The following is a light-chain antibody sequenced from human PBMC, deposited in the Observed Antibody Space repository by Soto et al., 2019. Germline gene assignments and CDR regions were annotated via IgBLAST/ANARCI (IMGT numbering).Light chain of an antibody. J-gene: IGKJ4*01. CDR1: QSVSSSY. Sequence: EIVLTQSPGTLSLSPGERATLSCRASQSVSSSYLAWYQQKPGQAPRLLIYGASSRATGIPDRFSGRGSGTDVTLTSSRLEPEDFAVYYCQQDGSSPLTFGGGTKVEIK. CDR2: GAS. V-gene: IGKV3-20*01. CDR3: QQDGSSPLT.